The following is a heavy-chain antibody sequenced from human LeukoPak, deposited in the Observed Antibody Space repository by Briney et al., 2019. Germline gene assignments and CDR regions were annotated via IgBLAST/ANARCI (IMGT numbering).Heavy chain of an antibody. V-gene: IGHV3-23*01. D-gene: IGHD6-13*01. J-gene: IGHJ5*02. CDR2: ISGSGTNT. CDR3: ARGDRGTAAGTTWFNP. Sequence: GGSLRLSCAASGFTFSSYAMSWVRQAPGKGLEWVSVISGSGTNTYYADSVKGRFTISRDNSKNTLYLQMNSLRVEDTAVYYCARGDRGTAAGTTWFNPWGQGTLVTVSS. CDR1: GFTFSSYA.